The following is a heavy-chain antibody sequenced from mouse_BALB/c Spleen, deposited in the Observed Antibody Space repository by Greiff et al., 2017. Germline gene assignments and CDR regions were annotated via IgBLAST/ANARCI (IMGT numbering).Heavy chain of an antibody. CDR2: ISYSGST. J-gene: IGHJ3*01. Sequence: VQLKESGPGLVKPSQSLSLTCTVTGYSITSDYAWNWIRQFPGNKLEWMGYISYSGSTSYNPSLKSRISITRDTSKNQFFLQLNSVTTEDTATYYCAGLRRFAYWGEGTLVTVSA. CDR1: GYSITSDYA. V-gene: IGHV3-2*02. CDR3: AGLRRFAY. D-gene: IGHD2-2*01.